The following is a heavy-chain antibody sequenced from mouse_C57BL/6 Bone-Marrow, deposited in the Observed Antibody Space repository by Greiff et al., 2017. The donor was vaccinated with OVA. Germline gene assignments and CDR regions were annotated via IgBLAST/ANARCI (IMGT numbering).Heavy chain of an antibody. CDR1: GYTFTSYG. CDR3: ARDETGRGDY. D-gene: IGHD4-1*01. Sequence: VQLQQSGAELVRPGSSVKMSCKTSGYTFTSYGINWVKQRPGQGLEWIGYIYLGNGYTEYNEKFKGKATLTSDTSSSTAYMQLSSLTSEDSAIYCCARDETGRGDYWGQGTSVTVSS. V-gene: IGHV1-58*01. J-gene: IGHJ4*01. CDR2: IYLGNGYT.